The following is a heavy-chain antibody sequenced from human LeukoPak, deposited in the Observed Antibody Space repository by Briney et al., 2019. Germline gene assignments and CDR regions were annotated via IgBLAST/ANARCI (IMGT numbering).Heavy chain of an antibody. CDR3: ARTGSCYSGLRCYFDY. V-gene: IGHV1-18*01. J-gene: IGHJ4*02. CDR2: ISGYNGNT. Sequence: ASVKVSCKASGYTFSNYGITWVRQAPGQGLEGMGWISGYNGNTNYAQKFQGRVTMTTDTSTSTAYMEVRSLRADDTAVYYCARTGSCYSGLRCYFDYWGQGTPVTVSS. D-gene: IGHD2-15*01. CDR1: GYTFSNYG.